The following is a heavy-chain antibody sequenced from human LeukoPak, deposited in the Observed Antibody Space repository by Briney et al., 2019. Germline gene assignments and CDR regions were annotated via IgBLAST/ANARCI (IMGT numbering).Heavy chain of an antibody. D-gene: IGHD3-22*01. CDR3: AKVDSSGYYSGYFDY. CDR2: ISGTSNTI. V-gene: IGHV3-48*01. J-gene: IGHJ4*02. Sequence: GGSLRLSCEGSGFTFSSYGMSWVRQAPGKGLEWVSYISGTSNTIYYADSVKGRFTVSRDNAKNSLYLQMNSLRAEDTAVYYCAKVDSSGYYSGYFDYWGQGTLVTVSS. CDR1: GFTFSSYG.